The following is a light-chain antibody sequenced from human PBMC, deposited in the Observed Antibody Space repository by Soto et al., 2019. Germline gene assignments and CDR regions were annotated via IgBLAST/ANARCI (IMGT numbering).Light chain of an antibody. V-gene: IGLV2-14*03. CDR1: RSDVGAFHS. Sequence: QSALTQPASVSGSPGQSITISCTGSRSDVGAFHSVSWYQQHPGKAPKHIIHDVTNRPSGVSNRFSGSKSGNTASLTISGLQAEDEADYYCSSYTSINTWVFGGGTKLTVL. CDR3: SSYTSINTWV. J-gene: IGLJ3*02. CDR2: DVT.